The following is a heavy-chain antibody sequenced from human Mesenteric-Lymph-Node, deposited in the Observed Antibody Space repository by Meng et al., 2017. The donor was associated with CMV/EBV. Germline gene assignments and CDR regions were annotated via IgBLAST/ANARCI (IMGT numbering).Heavy chain of an antibody. V-gene: IGHV3-11*01. CDR3: ARGGHYYGVDV. J-gene: IGHJ6*02. CDR2: VSSSGGNI. CDR1: GFTFSDFY. Sequence: GGSLRLSCAASGFTFSDFYMSWIRQAPGKGLEWVSYVSSSGGNIYYADSVKGRFIISRDNAKNSLYLQMNSLRVEDTAVYYCARGGHYYGVDVWGQGTTVTVSS. D-gene: IGHD3-10*01.